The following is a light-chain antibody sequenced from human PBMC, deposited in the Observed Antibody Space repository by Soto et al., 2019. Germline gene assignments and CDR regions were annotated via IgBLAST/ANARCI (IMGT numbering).Light chain of an antibody. CDR3: SSYTSSSTPL. CDR2: EVT. J-gene: IGLJ2*01. CDR1: SSDVGSYDL. Sequence: QSALTQPASVSGSPGQSITISCTGTSSDVGSYDLVSWCQQHPGKAPKLLIYEVTKRPSGVSNRFSGSKSGNTASLTISGLQAEDEADYYCSSYTSSSTPLFGGGTKLTVL. V-gene: IGLV2-14*02.